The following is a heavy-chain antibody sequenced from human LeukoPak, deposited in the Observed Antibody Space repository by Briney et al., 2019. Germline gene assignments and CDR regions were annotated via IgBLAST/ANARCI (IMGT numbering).Heavy chain of an antibody. CDR3: ATQGGNFDY. Sequence: GGSLRLSCAASGFIFNSYAMSWVRQAPGKGLEWVSIISASGGSTYYADSVKGRFTVSRDNSKNTLYLQMNSLRAEDTAVYYCATQGGNFDYWGQGTLVTVSS. D-gene: IGHD3-16*01. CDR1: GFIFNSYA. J-gene: IGHJ4*02. CDR2: ISASGGST. V-gene: IGHV3-23*01.